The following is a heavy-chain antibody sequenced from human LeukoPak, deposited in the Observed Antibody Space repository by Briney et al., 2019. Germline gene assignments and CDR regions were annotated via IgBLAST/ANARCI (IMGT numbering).Heavy chain of an antibody. CDR3: ARVQPHYYDSSGYPPDY. V-gene: IGHV3-11*01. Sequence: KAGGSLRLSCAASGFTFSDYYMSWIRQAPGKGLEWVSYISSSGSTIYYADSVKGRFTISRDNAKNSLYLQMNRLRAEDTAVYYCARVQPHYYDSSGYPPDYWGQGTLVTVSS. CDR1: GFTFSDYY. J-gene: IGHJ4*02. D-gene: IGHD3-22*01. CDR2: ISSSGSTI.